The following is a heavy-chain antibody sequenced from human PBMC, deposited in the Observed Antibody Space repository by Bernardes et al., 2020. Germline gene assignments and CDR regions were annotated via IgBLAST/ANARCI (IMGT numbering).Heavy chain of an antibody. V-gene: IGHV3-74*01. CDR3: TRDFDAPEGY. CDR2: INSDGKIR. CDR1: GFTVSLYW. J-gene: IGHJ4*02. Sequence: RPSWPAFGFTVSLYWMHWVRPAPGKGLVWVSRINSDGKIRGYADSVEGRFLISRDNAKNTLYLQMNSLRAEDTALYYCTRDFDAPEGYWGQGTLVTVSS.